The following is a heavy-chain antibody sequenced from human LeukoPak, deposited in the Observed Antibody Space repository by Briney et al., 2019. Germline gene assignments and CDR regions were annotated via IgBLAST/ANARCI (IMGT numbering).Heavy chain of an antibody. J-gene: IGHJ4*02. CDR3: AREWGYGDYVLDY. CDR2: INPNSGGT. Sequence: ASVKVSCKASGYTFTGYYMHRVRQAPGQGLEWMGLINPNSGGTNYAQKVQGRVTMTRDTSISTAYMELSRLRSDDTGVYYCAREWGYGDYVLDYWGKGTRVTVSS. CDR1: GYTFTGYY. V-gene: IGHV1-2*02. D-gene: IGHD4-17*01.